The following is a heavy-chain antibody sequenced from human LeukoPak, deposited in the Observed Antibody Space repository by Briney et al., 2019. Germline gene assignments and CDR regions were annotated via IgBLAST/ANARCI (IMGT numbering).Heavy chain of an antibody. CDR1: GGSISSYY. CDR2: IYYSGST. J-gene: IGHJ4*02. CDR3: ARLPPSSGYFDY. Sequence: SETLSLTCTVSGGSISSYYWSWIRQPPGKGLEWIGYIYYSGSTNYNPSLKSRVTISVDTSKNQFSLKLSSVTAADTAEYYCARLPPSSGYFDYWGQGTLLTVSS. V-gene: IGHV4-59*01. D-gene: IGHD6-19*01.